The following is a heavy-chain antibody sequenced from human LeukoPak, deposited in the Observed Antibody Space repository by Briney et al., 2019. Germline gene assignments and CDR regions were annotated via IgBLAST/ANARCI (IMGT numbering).Heavy chain of an antibody. Sequence: GASVTVSCKASGYTCTAFYVHWVRQATRQGLEWMGWINPNSGGTNFAQSFQGRVTMTRDTSISTAYMELSGLTSDDTAVYYCARAVYCSSTSCFVGHERYSYYYGREVGGQGPTVTVS. CDR2: INPNSGGT. D-gene: IGHD2-2*01. V-gene: IGHV1-2*02. J-gene: IGHJ6*02. CDR3: ARAVYCSSTSCFVGHERYSYYYGREV. CDR1: GYTCTAFY.